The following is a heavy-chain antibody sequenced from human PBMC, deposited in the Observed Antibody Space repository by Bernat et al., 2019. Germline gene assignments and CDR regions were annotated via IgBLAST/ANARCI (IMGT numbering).Heavy chain of an antibody. V-gene: IGHV4-59*12. D-gene: IGHD3-10*01. J-gene: IGHJ4*02. Sequence: QVQLQESGPGLVKPSETLSLTCTVSSGSISSYCWSWIRQPPGKGLDWIGYVCHSGSTNYNPSLKSRVTISVDTSKNQFSLKLSSVTAADTAVYYCARAATMVRGAWNDYWGQGTLVTVSS. CDR1: SGSISSYC. CDR3: ARAATMVRGAWNDY. CDR2: VCHSGST.